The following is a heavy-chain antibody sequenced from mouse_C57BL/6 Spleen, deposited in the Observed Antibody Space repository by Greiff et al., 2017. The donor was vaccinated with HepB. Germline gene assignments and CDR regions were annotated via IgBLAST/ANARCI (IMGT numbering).Heavy chain of an antibody. CDR1: GYTFTSYW. J-gene: IGHJ2*01. CDR2: IDPSDSYT. CDR3: ARGGYYDLDY. V-gene: IGHV1-59*01. Sequence: QVQLQQPGAELVRPGTSVKLSCKASGYTFTSYWMHWVKQRPGQGLEWIGVIDPSDSYTNYNQKFKGKATLTVDTSSSTAYMQLSSLTSEDSAVYYCARGGYYDLDYWGQGTTLTVSS. D-gene: IGHD2-4*01.